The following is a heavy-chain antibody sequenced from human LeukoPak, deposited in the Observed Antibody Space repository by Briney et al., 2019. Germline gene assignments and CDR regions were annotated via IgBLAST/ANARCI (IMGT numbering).Heavy chain of an antibody. CDR2: INPNSGGT. V-gene: IGHV1-2*02. D-gene: IGHD6-19*01. CDR3: ARASFLGVAGTESYYMDV. Sequence: VASVTVSCKASGYTFTDYYMHWVRQAPGQGLEWMGWINPNSGGTKYAQKFQGRVTMTRDTSITTAYMELSSLRSDDTAMYYCARASFLGVAGTESYYMDVWGKGTTVTISS. CDR1: GYTFTDYY. J-gene: IGHJ6*03.